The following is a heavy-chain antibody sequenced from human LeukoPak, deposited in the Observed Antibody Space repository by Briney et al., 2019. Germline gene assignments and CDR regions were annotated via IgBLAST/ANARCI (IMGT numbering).Heavy chain of an antibody. CDR1: GGSISSYY. D-gene: IGHD3-22*01. V-gene: IGHV4-59*01. CDR3: ARGPYYYDSSGYYYFGYWFDP. J-gene: IGHJ5*02. Sequence: SETLSLTCTVSGGSISSYYWSWIRQPPGKGLEWIGYIYYSGSTSYNPSLKSRVTISVDTSKNQFSLRLSSVTAADTAVYYCARGPYYYDSSGYYYFGYWFDPWGQGTLVTVSS. CDR2: IYYSGST.